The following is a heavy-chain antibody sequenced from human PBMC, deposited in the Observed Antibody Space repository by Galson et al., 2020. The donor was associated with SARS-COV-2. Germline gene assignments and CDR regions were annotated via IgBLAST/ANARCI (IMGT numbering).Heavy chain of an antibody. Sequence: GSLRLSCAASGFTFSSYAMHWVRQAPGKGLEWVAVISYDGSNKYYADSVKGRFTISRDNSKNTLYLQMNSLRAEDTAVYYCARDQGGCSSTSCYVEGGYYYYYMDVWGKGTTVTISS. V-gene: IGHV3-30-3*01. CDR3: ARDQGGCSSTSCYVEGGYYYYYMDV. D-gene: IGHD2-2*01. CDR1: GFTFSSYA. CDR2: ISYDGSNK. J-gene: IGHJ6*03.